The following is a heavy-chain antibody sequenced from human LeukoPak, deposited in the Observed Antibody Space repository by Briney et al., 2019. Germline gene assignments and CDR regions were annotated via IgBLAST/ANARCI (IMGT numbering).Heavy chain of an antibody. CDR1: GGSISSGGYY. V-gene: IGHV4-30-2*01. Sequence: SQTLSLTCTVSGGSISSGGYYWSWIRQPPGKGLEWIGYIYHSGSTYYNPSLKSRVTISVGRSKNQFSLKLSSVTAADTAVYYCARGLSGYDLGVVGYWGQGTLVTVSS. J-gene: IGHJ4*02. CDR2: IYHSGST. D-gene: IGHD5-12*01. CDR3: ARGLSGYDLGVVGY.